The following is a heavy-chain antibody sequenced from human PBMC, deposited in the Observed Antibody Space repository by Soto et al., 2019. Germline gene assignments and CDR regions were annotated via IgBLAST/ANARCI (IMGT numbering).Heavy chain of an antibody. D-gene: IGHD1-1*01. CDR1: GGTFSSYT. V-gene: IGHV1-69*02. Sequence: QVQLVQSGAEVKKPGSSVKVSCKASGGTFSSYTISWVRQAPGQGLEWMGRIIPILGIANYAQKVQGRVTITADKSTITAYMELSSLRSEDTVVYYCARGPHNWTTNYFDYWGQGTPVTVSS. CDR3: ARGPHNWTTNYFDY. J-gene: IGHJ4*02. CDR2: IIPILGIA.